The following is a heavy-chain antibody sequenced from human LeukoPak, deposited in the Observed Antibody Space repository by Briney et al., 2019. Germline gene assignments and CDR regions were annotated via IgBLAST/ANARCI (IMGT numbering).Heavy chain of an antibody. D-gene: IGHD3-9*01. CDR1: GFTFSSYS. CDR3: AREEEVRYYDILTGYYTRSSFYYYYYMDV. CDR2: ISSSSSTI. V-gene: IGHV3-48*04. Sequence: PGGSLRLSCAASGFTFSSYSMNWVRQAPGKGLEWVSYISSSSSTIYYADSVKGRFTISRDNAKNSLYLQMNSLRAEDTAVYYCAREEEVRYYDILTGYYTRSSFYYYYYMDVWGKGTTVTVSS. J-gene: IGHJ6*03.